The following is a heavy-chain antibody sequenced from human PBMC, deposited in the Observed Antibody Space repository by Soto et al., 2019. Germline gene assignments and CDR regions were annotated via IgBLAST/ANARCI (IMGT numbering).Heavy chain of an antibody. CDR1: GFSLTTSGVG. V-gene: IGHV2-5*01. CDR3: ARGLATLPVFAFDI. Sequence: SGPTLVNPTQTLTLTCSFSGFSLTTSGVGVGWIRQSPGKALEWLALIYWSGDEHYRPSLKSRLSNFKDTSKNHVVLTMTDMDPADTGTYYCARGLATLPVFAFDIWGRGTMVTVSS. J-gene: IGHJ3*02. D-gene: IGHD6-6*01. CDR2: IYWSGDE.